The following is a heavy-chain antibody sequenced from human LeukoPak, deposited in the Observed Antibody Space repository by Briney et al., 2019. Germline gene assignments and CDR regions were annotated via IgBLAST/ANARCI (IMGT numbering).Heavy chain of an antibody. D-gene: IGHD2-2*01. V-gene: IGHV1-8*01. CDR3: ARGPPKYCSSTSCYARGYWFDP. CDR1: GYTFTSYD. Sequence: GASVKVSCKXSGYTFTSYDINWVRQATGQGLEWMGRMNLNSGNTGYAQKFQGRVTMTRNTSISTAYMELSSLRSEDTAVYYCARGPPKYCSSTSCYARGYWFDPWGQGTLVTVSS. CDR2: MNLNSGNT. J-gene: IGHJ5*02.